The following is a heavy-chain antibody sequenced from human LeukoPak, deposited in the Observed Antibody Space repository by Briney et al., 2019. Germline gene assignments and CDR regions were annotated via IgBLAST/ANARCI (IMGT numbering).Heavy chain of an antibody. D-gene: IGHD6-6*01. CDR2: IYYSGST. V-gene: IGHV4-59*01. CDR3: ARDLYSSSSGWFDP. Sequence: SSETLSLTCTISGGSISSYYWSWIRQPPGKGLEWIGYIYYSGSTNYNPSLKSRVTISVDTSKNQFSLKLSSVTAADTAVYYCARDLYSSSSGWFDPWAREPWSPSPQ. J-gene: IGHJ5*02. CDR1: GGSISSYY.